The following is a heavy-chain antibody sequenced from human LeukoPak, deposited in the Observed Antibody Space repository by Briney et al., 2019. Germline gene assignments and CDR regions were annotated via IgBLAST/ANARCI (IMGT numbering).Heavy chain of an antibody. D-gene: IGHD3-22*01. CDR3: AIMHGYYDGSGYWVQ. V-gene: IGHV3-23*01. CDR1: GFTFGSYG. CDR2: ITPNADRA. J-gene: IGHJ1*01. Sequence: PGGSLRLSCAASGFTFGSYGMSWVRQAPGRGLEWVSFITPNADRASYADSVEGRFTISRDNPRNTLYMQMSSLRGEDTAVYYCAIMHGYYDGSGYWVQWGQGTLVTVSS.